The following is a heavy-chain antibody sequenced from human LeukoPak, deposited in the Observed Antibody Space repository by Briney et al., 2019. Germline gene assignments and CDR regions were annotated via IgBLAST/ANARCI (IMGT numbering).Heavy chain of an antibody. D-gene: IGHD3-3*01. J-gene: IGHJ4*02. CDR1: GFTFSSYS. CDR2: ISSSSSTI. CDR3: AREVLRFPSDY. V-gene: IGHV3-48*04. Sequence: GGSVRLSCAASGFTFSSYSMNWVRQAPGKGLEWVSYISSSSSTIYYADSVKGRFTISRDNAKNSLYLQMNSLRAEDTAVYYCAREVLRFPSDYWGQGTLVTVSS.